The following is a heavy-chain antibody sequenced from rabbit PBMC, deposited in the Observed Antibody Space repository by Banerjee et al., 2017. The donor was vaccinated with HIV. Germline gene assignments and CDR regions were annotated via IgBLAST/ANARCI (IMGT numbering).Heavy chain of an antibody. V-gene: IGHV1S45*01. D-gene: IGHD5-1*01. J-gene: IGHJ4*01. CDR1: GFSFSSHW. Sequence: QEQLVESGGGLVQPEGSLTLTCTASGFSFSSHWMSWVRQAPGKGLEWIGYIYTGSSGSTYYASWAKGRFTISKSTSLNTVTLQMTSLTAADTATYFCARLWDLWGQGTLVTVS. CDR2: IYTGSSGST. CDR3: ARLWDL.